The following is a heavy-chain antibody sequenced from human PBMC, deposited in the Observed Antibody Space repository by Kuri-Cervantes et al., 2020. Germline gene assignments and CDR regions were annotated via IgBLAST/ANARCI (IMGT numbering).Heavy chain of an antibody. Sequence: GGSLRLSCAASGFTVSSNYMNWVRQAPGKGLEWVSVIYSGGSTYYADSVKGRFTISRDNSKNTLYLQMNSLRAEDTAVYYCARGGGALTTEDGMDVWGQGTAVTVSS. D-gene: IGHD4-11*01. CDR1: GFTVSSNY. CDR2: IYSGGST. V-gene: IGHV3-66*01. CDR3: ARGGGALTTEDGMDV. J-gene: IGHJ6*02.